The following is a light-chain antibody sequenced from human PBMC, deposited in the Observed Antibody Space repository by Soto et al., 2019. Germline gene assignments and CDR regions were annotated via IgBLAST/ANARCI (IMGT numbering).Light chain of an antibody. Sequence: QSVLTQSPSASGTPGQRITISCSGSGSNIGPNYVYWFQQFPGTAPKLLIYNDDQRPSGVTDRFSGSKSGTSASLGISGLRSEDEADYYGAAWDDSLTGRVFGGGTKLTVL. CDR1: GSNIGPNY. V-gene: IGLV1-47*02. CDR3: AAWDDSLTGRV. CDR2: NDD. J-gene: IGLJ3*02.